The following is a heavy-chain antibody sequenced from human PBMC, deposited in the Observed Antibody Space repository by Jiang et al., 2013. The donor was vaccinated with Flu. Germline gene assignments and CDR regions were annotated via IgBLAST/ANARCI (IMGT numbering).Heavy chain of an antibody. J-gene: IGHJ4*02. Sequence: ASGFTFSSYAMHWVRQAPGKGLEWVAVISYDGSNKYYADSVKGRFTISRDNSKNTLYLQMNSLRAEDTAVYYCARAKGGDGYSEFDYWGQGTLVTVSS. V-gene: IGHV3-30*04. CDR1: GFTFSSYA. CDR3: ARAKGGDGYSEFDY. CDR2: ISYDGSNK. D-gene: IGHD5-24*01.